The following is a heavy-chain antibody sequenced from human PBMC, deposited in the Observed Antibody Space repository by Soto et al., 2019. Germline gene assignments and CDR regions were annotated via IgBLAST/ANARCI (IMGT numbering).Heavy chain of an antibody. J-gene: IGHJ3*02. CDR2: IYPGDSDT. CDR1: GYSFTSYW. V-gene: IGHV5-51*01. D-gene: IGHD6-19*01. CDR3: ASPRYYSSGWYVGAFDI. Sequence: PGESLKISCKGSGYSFTSYWIGWVRQMPGKGLEWMGIIYPGDSDTRYSPSFQGQVTISADKSISTAYLQWSSLKASDTAMYYCASPRYYSSGWYVGAFDIWGQGTMVTVSS.